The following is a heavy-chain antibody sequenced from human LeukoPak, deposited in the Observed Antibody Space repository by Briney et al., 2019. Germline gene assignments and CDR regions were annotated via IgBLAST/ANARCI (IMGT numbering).Heavy chain of an antibody. CDR2: IYYSGST. V-gene: IGHV4-39*01. D-gene: IGHD6-19*01. J-gene: IGHJ4*02. Sequence: PSETLSLTCTVSGGSISSSSYYRGWIRQPPGKGLEWIGTIYYSGSTYYNPSLKSRVTISVDTSKNQFSLKLSSVTAADTAVYYCASSYSSGWYVFDYWGQGTLVTVSS. CDR1: GGSISSSSYY. CDR3: ASSYSSGWYVFDY.